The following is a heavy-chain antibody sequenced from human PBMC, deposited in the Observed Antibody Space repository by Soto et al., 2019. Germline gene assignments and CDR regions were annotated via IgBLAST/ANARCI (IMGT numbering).Heavy chain of an antibody. CDR1: NGSISSAIYY. CDR2: IYHSGST. CDR3: AGRSSLASVQVYFGEISNYNWFDP. V-gene: IGHV4-39*01. Sequence: SETLSLTCTVSNGSISSAIYYWGWIRQPPGKGLEWIGSIYHSGSTYYNTSLQGRVTISVDTSKNQFSLKLSSVTAADTAVYFCAGRSSLASVQVYFGEISNYNWFDPWGQGTLGT. J-gene: IGHJ5*02. D-gene: IGHD3-10*01.